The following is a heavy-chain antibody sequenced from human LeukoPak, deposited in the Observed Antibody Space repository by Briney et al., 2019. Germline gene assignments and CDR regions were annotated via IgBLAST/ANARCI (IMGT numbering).Heavy chain of an antibody. CDR2: VSHSGST. J-gene: IGHJ4*02. CDR1: GVSFGGYF. D-gene: IGHD3-22*01. V-gene: IGHV4-34*01. Sequence: TAETLSLTCSAYGVSFGGYFWSWIRQPPGEGLEWIGEVSHSGSTNYNPSLKSRVTISVDTSRTQFSLNLRSVTAADTAVYYCARGPPLAYYGTGGYYFFDYWGQGILVTVSP. CDR3: ARGPPLAYYGTGGYYFFDY.